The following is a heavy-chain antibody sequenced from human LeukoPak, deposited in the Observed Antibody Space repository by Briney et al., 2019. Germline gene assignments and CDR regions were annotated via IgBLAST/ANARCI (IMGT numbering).Heavy chain of an antibody. CDR3: ARLGPGGWYKGAYFQH. CDR1: GGSISGSDFY. V-gene: IGHV4-39*01. Sequence: SETLSLTCRVSGGSISGSDFYWGWIRQPPGKGLEWIGSINYGGATYYKPSLRSRVTMSVDMSKNEFSLELKSVTAADTAMYSCARLGPGGWYKGAYFQHWGQGTLVTVSS. J-gene: IGHJ1*01. CDR2: INYGGAT. D-gene: IGHD6-19*01.